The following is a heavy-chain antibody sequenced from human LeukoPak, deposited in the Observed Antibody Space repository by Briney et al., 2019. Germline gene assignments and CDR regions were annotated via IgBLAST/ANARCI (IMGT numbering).Heavy chain of an antibody. J-gene: IGHJ3*02. V-gene: IGHV1-18*01. D-gene: IGHD2-15*01. CDR3: ARDYWDIVVVVAATQAQNDAFDI. Sequence: ASVKVSCKASGYTFTSYGISWVRQAPGQGLEWMGWISAYNGNTNYAQKLQGRVTMTTDTSTSTAYMELRSLRSDDTAVYYCARDYWDIVVVVAATQAQNDAFDIWGQGTMVTVSS. CDR1: GYTFTSYG. CDR2: ISAYNGNT.